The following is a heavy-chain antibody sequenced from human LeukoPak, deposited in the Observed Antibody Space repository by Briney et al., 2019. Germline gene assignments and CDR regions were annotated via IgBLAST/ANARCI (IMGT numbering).Heavy chain of an antibody. CDR3: ARGTMAIQD. Sequence: ASVKVSCKASGYTFTGYYMHWVRQATGQGLEWMGWMNPNSGNTGYAQKFQGRVTITRNTSISTAYMELSSLRSEDTAVYYCARGTMAIQDWGQGTLVTVSS. V-gene: IGHV1-8*03. CDR2: MNPNSGNT. CDR1: GYTFTGYY. J-gene: IGHJ4*02. D-gene: IGHD3-10*01.